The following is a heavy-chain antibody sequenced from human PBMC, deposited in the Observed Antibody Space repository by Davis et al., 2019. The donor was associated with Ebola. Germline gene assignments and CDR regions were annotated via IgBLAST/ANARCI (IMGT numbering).Heavy chain of an antibody. CDR3: VRGRLGI. Sequence: GESLKISCAASGFTFNNYAMSWVRQAPGKGLEWVSYISVSGSAVYYADSVKGRFTISRDSAKNSLYLQMNRLRDDDTAVYYCVRGRLGIWGQGTMVTVSS. J-gene: IGHJ3*02. V-gene: IGHV3-48*02. CDR1: GFTFNNYA. CDR2: ISVSGSAV. D-gene: IGHD7-27*01.